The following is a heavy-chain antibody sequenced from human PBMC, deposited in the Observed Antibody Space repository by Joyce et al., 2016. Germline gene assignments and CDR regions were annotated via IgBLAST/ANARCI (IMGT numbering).Heavy chain of an antibody. Sequence: QVQLVESGGGVVQPGRSLRLSCAASGLTLSNYGVHWVRQAPGKGLELLAVISYDRIYKYYADSVKGRFTISRDNSKNTVFLEMNSLRTEDTAVYYCAKILTATYSSGWFLDYWGQGTLVTVSS. CDR2: ISYDRIYK. CDR3: AKILTATYSSGWFLDY. D-gene: IGHD6-25*01. J-gene: IGHJ4*02. V-gene: IGHV3-30*18. CDR1: GLTLSNYG.